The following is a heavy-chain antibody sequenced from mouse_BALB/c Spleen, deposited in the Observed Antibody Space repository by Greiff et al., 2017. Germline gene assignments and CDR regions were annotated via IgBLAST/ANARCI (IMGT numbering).Heavy chain of an antibody. CDR2: ISTYYGDA. Sequence: QVQLQQSGAELVRPGVSVKISCKGSGYTFTDYAMHWVKQSHAKSLEWIGVISTYYGDASYNQKFKGKATMTVDKSSSTAYMELARLTSEDSAIYYCARGGTLGAYYDYVDFDVWGAGTTVTVSS. V-gene: IGHV1S137*01. CDR1: GYTFTDYA. J-gene: IGHJ1*01. CDR3: ARGGTLGAYYDYVDFDV. D-gene: IGHD2-4*01.